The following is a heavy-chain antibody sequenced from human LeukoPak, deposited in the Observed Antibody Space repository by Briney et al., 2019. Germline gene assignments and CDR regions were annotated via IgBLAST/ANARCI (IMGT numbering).Heavy chain of an antibody. V-gene: IGHV3-53*01. Sequence: GGSLRLSCAASGFTVSNNYMTWVRQAPGKGLEWVSLIYSGGTTYYADSVKGRFTISRDNSKNTLYLQMNSLRAGDTAIYYCARGTMFWGQGTLVTVSS. CDR3: ARGTMF. D-gene: IGHD3-10*02. J-gene: IGHJ4*02. CDR2: IYSGGTT. CDR1: GFTVSNNY.